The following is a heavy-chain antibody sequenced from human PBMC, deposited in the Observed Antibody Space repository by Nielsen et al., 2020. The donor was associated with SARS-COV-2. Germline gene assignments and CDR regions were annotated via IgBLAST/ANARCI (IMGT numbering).Heavy chain of an antibody. Sequence: GESLKISCKGSGYSFTNYWIAWVRQMPGNGLEWMGTIYPSNSDTRYSPSFQGQVIISADKSISTAYLQWSSLKASDTAMYYCARGDPGDYFDYWGQGTLVTVSS. D-gene: IGHD2-21*02. J-gene: IGHJ4*02. CDR2: IYPSNSDT. V-gene: IGHV5-51*01. CDR3: ARGDPGDYFDY. CDR1: GYSFTNYW.